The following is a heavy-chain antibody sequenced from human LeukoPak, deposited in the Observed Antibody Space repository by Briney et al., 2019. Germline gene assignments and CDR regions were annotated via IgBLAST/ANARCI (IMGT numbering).Heavy chain of an antibody. J-gene: IGHJ4*02. CDR3: ARTGSSSSFDYFDY. V-gene: IGHV4-4*07. D-gene: IGHD6-6*01. Sequence: SETLSLTCTVSGGSISSYYWSWIRQPAGKGLEWIGRIYTSGSTNYNPSLKSRVTMSVDTSKNQFSLKLSSVTAADTAVYYCARTGSSSSFDYFDYWGQGTLVTVSS. CDR1: GGSISSYY. CDR2: IYTSGST.